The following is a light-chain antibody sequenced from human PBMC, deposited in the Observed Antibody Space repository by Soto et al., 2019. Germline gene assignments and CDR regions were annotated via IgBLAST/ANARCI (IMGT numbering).Light chain of an antibody. V-gene: IGKV3D-15*01. CDR2: GAS. Sequence: EIVMTQSPATLSVSPGERATLSCRASQSVSSNLAWYQQKPGQAPRLLIYGASIRATGIPARFSGSGSGTESTLTISSLQSEDFAVYYCQQYNNWPPYTFGQGTKLEIK. J-gene: IGKJ2*01. CDR3: QQYNNWPPYT. CDR1: QSVSSN.